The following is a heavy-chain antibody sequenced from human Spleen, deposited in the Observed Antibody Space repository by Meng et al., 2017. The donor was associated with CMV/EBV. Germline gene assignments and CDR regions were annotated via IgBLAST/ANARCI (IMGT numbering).Heavy chain of an antibody. CDR3: TYVIDLPIIAVAGTSSMDV. J-gene: IGHJ6*02. V-gene: IGHV3-23*01. CDR2: INWNGGGA. D-gene: IGHD6-19*01. Sequence: GESLKISCAASGFTFSSYAMSWVRQAPGKGLEWVSGINWNGGGAAYADSVKGRFTISRDDSKNTAYLQMNSLKTEDTAVYYCTYVIDLPIIAVAGTSSMDVWGQGTTVTVSS. CDR1: GFTFSSYA.